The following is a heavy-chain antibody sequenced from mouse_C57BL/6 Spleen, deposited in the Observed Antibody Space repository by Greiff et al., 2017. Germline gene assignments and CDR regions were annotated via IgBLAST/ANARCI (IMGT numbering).Heavy chain of an antibody. Sequence: DVKLVESGGGLVQPGESLKLSCESNEYEFPSHDMSWVRKTPEKRLELVAAINSDGGSTYYPDTMERRFIISRDNTKKTLYLQMSSLRSEDTALYYCARDDYDGPWFAYWGQGTLVTVSA. D-gene: IGHD2-4*01. J-gene: IGHJ3*01. CDR3: ARDDYDGPWFAY. V-gene: IGHV5-2*01. CDR2: INSDGGST. CDR1: EYEFPSHD.